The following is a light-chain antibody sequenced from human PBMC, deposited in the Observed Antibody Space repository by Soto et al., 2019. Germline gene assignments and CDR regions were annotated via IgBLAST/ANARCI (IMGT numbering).Light chain of an antibody. J-gene: IGKJ1*01. Sequence: DIQMTQSPSTLSASVGDRVTITCRASQSISQWLAWYQQKPGKPPKLLIYKASNLETGVPSRFSGSGSGTEFTLTISSLQPDDFATYYCQQYNSYWTFGQGTKVDIK. CDR2: KAS. CDR1: QSISQW. V-gene: IGKV1-5*03. CDR3: QQYNSYWT.